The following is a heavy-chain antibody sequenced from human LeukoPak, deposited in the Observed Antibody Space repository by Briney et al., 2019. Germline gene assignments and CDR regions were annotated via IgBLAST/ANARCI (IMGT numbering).Heavy chain of an antibody. J-gene: IGHJ6*02. CDR3: ARDARRSIVATKYYYYYYGMDV. Sequence: GGSLRLSCAASGFTFSSYSMNWVRQAPGKGLEWVSYISSSSSTIYYADSVKGRFTISRDNAKNSLYLQMNSLRAEDTAVYYCARDARRSIVATKYYYYYYGMDVWGQGTTVTVSS. CDR1: GFTFSSYS. D-gene: IGHD5-12*01. V-gene: IGHV3-48*04. CDR2: ISSSSSTI.